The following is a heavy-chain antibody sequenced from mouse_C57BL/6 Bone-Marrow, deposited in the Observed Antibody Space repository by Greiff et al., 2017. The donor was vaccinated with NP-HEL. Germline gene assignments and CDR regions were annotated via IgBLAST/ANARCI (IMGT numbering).Heavy chain of an antibody. J-gene: IGHJ3*01. D-gene: IGHD1-1*01. CDR1: GFTFSSYA. CDR2: ISDGGSSP. Sequence: EVQGVESGGGLVKPGGSLKLSCAASGFTFSSYAMSWVRQTPEKRLEWVATISDGGSSPYYPDNVKGRFTISSDNAKNNLYLQMSHLKSEDTAMYYCARVGSSWAWFAYWGQGTLVTVSA. V-gene: IGHV5-4*01. CDR3: ARVGSSWAWFAY.